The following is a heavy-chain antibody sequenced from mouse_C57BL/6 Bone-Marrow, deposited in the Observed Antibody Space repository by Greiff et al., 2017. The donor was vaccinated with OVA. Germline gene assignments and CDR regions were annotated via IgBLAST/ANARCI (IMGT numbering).Heavy chain of an antibody. CDR2: IDPSDSYT. CDR3: AREWGHYCYFDV. V-gene: IGHV1-69*01. J-gene: IGHJ1*03. D-gene: IGHD1-3*01. Sequence: VQLQQPGAELVMPGASVKLSCKASGYTFTSYWMHWVKQTPGQGLEWIGEIDPSDSYTNYNQKFKGKSTLTVDKSSSTAYMQLSSLTSEDSAVYYCAREWGHYCYFDVWGTGTTVTVSS. CDR1: GYTFTSYW.